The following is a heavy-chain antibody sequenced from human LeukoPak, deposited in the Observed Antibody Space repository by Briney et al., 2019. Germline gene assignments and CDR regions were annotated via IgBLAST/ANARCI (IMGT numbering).Heavy chain of an antibody. D-gene: IGHD5-12*01. CDR3: ARDIVATGFDY. CDR1: SGSISSYY. V-gene: IGHV4-59*01. CDR2: IYCSGST. Sequence: SETLSLTCTVSSGSISSYYWSWIRQPPGKGLEWIGYIYCSGSTNYNPSLKSRVTISVDTSKNQFSLKLSSVTAADTAVYYCARDIVATGFDYWGQGTLVTVSS. J-gene: IGHJ4*02.